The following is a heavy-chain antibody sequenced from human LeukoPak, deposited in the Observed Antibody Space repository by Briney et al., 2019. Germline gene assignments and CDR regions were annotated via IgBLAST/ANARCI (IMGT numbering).Heavy chain of an antibody. V-gene: IGHV1-69*04. J-gene: IGHJ4*02. CDR1: VGTFSSYA. CDR3: ARDGDYSSSWFIV. Sequence: SVKVSCKASVGTFSSYAISWVRQAPGQGLEWMGRIIPILGIANYAQKFQGRVTITADKSTSTAYMELSSLRSEDTAVYYCARDGDYSSSWFIVWGQGNLVTVSS. D-gene: IGHD6-13*01. CDR2: IIPILGIA.